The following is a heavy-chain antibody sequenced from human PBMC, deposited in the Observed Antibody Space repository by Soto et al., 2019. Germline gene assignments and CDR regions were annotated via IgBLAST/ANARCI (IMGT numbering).Heavy chain of an antibody. D-gene: IGHD6-13*01. CDR1: GGSFSGYY. V-gene: IGHV4-34*01. J-gene: IGHJ5*02. CDR2: INHSGST. CDR3: ARGLLRGFIAAAGRKSNWFDP. Sequence: PSETLSLTCAVYGGSFSGYYWSWIRQPPGKGLEWIGEINHSGSTNYNPSLKSRVTISVDTSKNQFSLKLSPVTAADTAVYYCARGLLRGFIAAAGRKSNWFDPWGQGTLVTVSS.